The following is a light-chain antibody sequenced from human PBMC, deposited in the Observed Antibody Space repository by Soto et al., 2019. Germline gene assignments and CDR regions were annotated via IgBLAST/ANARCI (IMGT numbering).Light chain of an antibody. CDR2: GAS. CDR1: ETVATN. V-gene: IGKV3-15*01. J-gene: IGKJ1*01. CDR3: QQYFERPPMT. Sequence: EVVMTQSPATLSVSPGERATLSCRASETVATNLAWYQQKPGQAPRLLISGASTRAAGISHRFRGSGSRTEFTLSISSLPPEDYAIYYCQQYFERPPMTFGQGTKVEI.